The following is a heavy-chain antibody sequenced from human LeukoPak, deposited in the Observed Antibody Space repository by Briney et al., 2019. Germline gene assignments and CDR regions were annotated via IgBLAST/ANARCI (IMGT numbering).Heavy chain of an antibody. D-gene: IGHD3-22*01. Sequence: GGSLRLSCAASGFTVSEYSMTWVRQAPGKGLEWVSAISGSGSYTDYADSVKGRFTISKDNSKNTVYMRMSSLRAEDTALYYCAKRRYDSSGHFDSWGQGTLVTVSS. CDR3: AKRRYDSSGHFDS. CDR2: ISGSGSYT. J-gene: IGHJ4*02. CDR1: GFTVSEYS. V-gene: IGHV3-23*01.